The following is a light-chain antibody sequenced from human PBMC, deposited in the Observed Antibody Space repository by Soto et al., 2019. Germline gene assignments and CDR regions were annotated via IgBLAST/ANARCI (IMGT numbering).Light chain of an antibody. J-gene: IGLJ2*01. CDR3: SSYSSSSTLV. CDR1: STDIAGYNY. V-gene: IGLV2-14*01. CDR2: EVS. Sequence: QSALTQPASVSGSPGQSITISCTGTSTDIAGYNYVSWYQQHPGKAPKLMIYEVSNRPSGVSSRFSGSKSGNTASLTISGLQAEDEADYYCSSYSSSSTLVFGGGTKVTVL.